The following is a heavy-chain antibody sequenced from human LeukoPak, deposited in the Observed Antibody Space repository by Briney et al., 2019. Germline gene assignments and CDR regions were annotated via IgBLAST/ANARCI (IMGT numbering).Heavy chain of an antibody. Sequence: SETLSLTCSVSGGSIRTNTNYWGWNSSNYWGWIRQPPGKGLEWIGSIHYSGTTYYHPSLQSRLTISVDTSKNQFSLKLSSVTAADTAVYYCARDIPPRITIFGVDPEGGNWFDPWGQGTLVTVSS. CDR3: ARDIPPRITIFGVDPEGGNWFDP. CDR1: GGSIRTNTNYWGWNSSNY. CDR2: IHYSGTT. J-gene: IGHJ5*02. D-gene: IGHD3-3*01. V-gene: IGHV4-39*07.